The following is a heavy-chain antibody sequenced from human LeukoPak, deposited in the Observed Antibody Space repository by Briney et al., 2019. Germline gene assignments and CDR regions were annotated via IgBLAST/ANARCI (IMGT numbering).Heavy chain of an antibody. Sequence: SGTLSLTCTVSGGSISSHYWSWIRQPPGKGLEWIGYIYYSGSTNYNPSLKSRVTISVDTSKNQFSLKLSSVTAADTAVYYCARGENYGDYYYYMDVWGKGTTVTVPS. CDR2: IYYSGST. D-gene: IGHD4-17*01. CDR3: ARGENYGDYYYYMDV. V-gene: IGHV4-59*11. J-gene: IGHJ6*03. CDR1: GGSISSHY.